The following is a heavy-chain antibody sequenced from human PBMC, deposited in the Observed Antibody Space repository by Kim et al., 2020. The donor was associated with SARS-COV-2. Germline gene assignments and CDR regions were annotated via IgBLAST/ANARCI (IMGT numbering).Heavy chain of an antibody. V-gene: IGHV3-23*01. D-gene: IGHD6-19*01. CDR1: GFTFSSYA. CDR3: AKDSSGWYVGYNWFDP. J-gene: IGHJ5*02. CDR2: ISGSGGST. Sequence: GGSLRLSCAASGFTFSSYAMSWVRQAPGKGLEWVSAISGSGGSTYYADSVKGRFTISRDNSKNTLYLQMNSLRAEDTAVYYCAKDSSGWYVGYNWFDPWGQGTLVTVSS.